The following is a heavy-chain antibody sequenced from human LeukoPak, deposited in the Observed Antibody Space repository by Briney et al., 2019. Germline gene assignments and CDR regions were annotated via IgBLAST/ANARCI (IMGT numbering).Heavy chain of an antibody. D-gene: IGHD5-18*01. CDR2: IIPIFGTA. V-gene: IGHV1-69*13. CDR1: GGTFSSYA. Sequence: SVKVSCKASGGTFSSYAISWVRQAPGQGLEWMGGIIPIFGTADYAQKFQGRVTITADESTSTAYMELSSLRSEDTAVYYCARSGIQSYYFDYWGQGTLVTVSS. J-gene: IGHJ4*02. CDR3: ARSGIQSYYFDY.